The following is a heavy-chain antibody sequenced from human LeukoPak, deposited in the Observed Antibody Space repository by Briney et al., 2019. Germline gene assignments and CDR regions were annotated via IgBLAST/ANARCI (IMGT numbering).Heavy chain of an antibody. J-gene: IGHJ5*02. CDR2: IYHSGSP. CDR3: ARPFRYSSSLSGWFDP. CDR1: GGSFSGYY. V-gene: IGHV4-34*01. Sequence: SETLSLTCTVYGGSFSGYYWSWIPQPPGKALEWLGEIYHSGSPNYNPSLKSRVTISVDTSKNQFSLKLSSVTAADTAVYYCARPFRYSSSLSGWFDPWGQGTLVTVSS. D-gene: IGHD6-13*01.